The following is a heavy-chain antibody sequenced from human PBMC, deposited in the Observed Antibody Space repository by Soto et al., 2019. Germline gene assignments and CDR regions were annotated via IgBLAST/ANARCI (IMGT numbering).Heavy chain of an antibody. CDR2: IFFTGAT. J-gene: IGHJ6*04. CDR1: GDSFTFGHYY. D-gene: IGHD2-2*01. Sequence: SETLSLTCIVSGDSFTFGHYYWSWIRQPPGKGLEWIGHIFFTGATNYSPSLKSRVTMSVDSSKSQFSRYLTSVTAADSAIYFGARAWSDSARSSLGRRLDVWGNGTTVTVSS. CDR3: ARAWSDSARSSLGRRLDV. V-gene: IGHV4-61*01.